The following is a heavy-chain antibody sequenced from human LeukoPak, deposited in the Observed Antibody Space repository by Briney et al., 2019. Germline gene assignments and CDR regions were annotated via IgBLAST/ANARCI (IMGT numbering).Heavy chain of an antibody. J-gene: IGHJ4*02. Sequence: SETLSLTCTVSGGSISSYYWSWIRQPPGKGLEWIGYIYYSGSTNYNPSLKSRVTISVDMSKNQFSLKLSSVTAADTAVYYCARMSKAIAVAGTIDYWGQGTLVTVSS. D-gene: IGHD6-19*01. V-gene: IGHV4-59*01. CDR3: ARMSKAIAVAGTIDY. CDR2: IYYSGST. CDR1: GGSISSYY.